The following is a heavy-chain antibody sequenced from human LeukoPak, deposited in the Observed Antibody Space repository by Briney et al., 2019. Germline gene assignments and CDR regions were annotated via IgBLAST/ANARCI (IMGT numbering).Heavy chain of an antibody. D-gene: IGHD3-9*01. CDR1: GFTFSSYE. Sequence: GGSLRLSCAASGFTFSSYEMNWVRQAPGKGLEWVSYISSSGSTIYYADSVKGRFTISRDNAKNSLYLQMNGMRAEDTAVYYCARETPQGSYDILTGYYRYYYYMDVWGKGTTVTISS. J-gene: IGHJ6*03. V-gene: IGHV3-48*03. CDR2: ISSSGSTI. CDR3: ARETPQGSYDILTGYYRYYYYMDV.